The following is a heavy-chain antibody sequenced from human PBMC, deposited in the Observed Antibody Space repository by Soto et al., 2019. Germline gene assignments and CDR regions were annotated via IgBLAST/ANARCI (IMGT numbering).Heavy chain of an antibody. J-gene: IGHJ4*02. D-gene: IGHD3-16*01. CDR2: IYGSDDK. CDR3: ARQGGGLFPFDN. CDR1: GFSLSTSGVG. Sequence: QITWKESGPTLLKPTQTLTLTCTFSGFSLSTSGVGVGWIRQLPGKALEWLAVIYGSDDKRYSPSLKSRLTITKDTSKNQVVLTMTNMDPVDTATYYCARQGGGLFPFDNWGQGTLVTVSS. V-gene: IGHV2-5*01.